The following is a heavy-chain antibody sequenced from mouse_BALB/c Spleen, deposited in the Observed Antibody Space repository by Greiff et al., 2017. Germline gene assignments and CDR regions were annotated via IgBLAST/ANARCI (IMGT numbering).Heavy chain of an antibody. V-gene: IGHV1-69*02. CDR2: IDPSDSET. CDR3: AREGGYAGFDY. CDR1: GYTFTSYW. Sequence: VQLQQPGAELVKPGAPVKLSCKASGYTFTSYWMNWVKQRPGRGLEWIGRIDPSDSETHYNQKFKDKATLTVDKSSSTAYIQLSSLTSEDSAVYYCAREGGYAGFDYWGQGTTLTVSS. D-gene: IGHD3-2*02. J-gene: IGHJ2*01.